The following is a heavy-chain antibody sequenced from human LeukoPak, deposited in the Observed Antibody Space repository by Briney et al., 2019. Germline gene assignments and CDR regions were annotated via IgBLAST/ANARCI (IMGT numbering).Heavy chain of an antibody. CDR2: ISDSGDNT. J-gene: IGHJ4*02. V-gene: IGHV3-23*01. D-gene: IGHD2-15*01. CDR1: GFTFNGYA. Sequence: GGSLRLSCAASGFTFNGYAMNWVRQAPGKGLEWVSAISDSGDNTYYADSVKGRFTISRDNSKNTLYLQMNSLRAEDTAVYYCARGRRGSKDIVVVVAATTSTGLVYWGQGTLVTVSS. CDR3: ARGRRGSKDIVVVVAATTSTGLVY.